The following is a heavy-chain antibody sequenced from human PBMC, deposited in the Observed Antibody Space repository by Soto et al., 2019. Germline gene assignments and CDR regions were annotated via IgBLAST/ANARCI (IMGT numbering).Heavy chain of an antibody. CDR3: ARHDCSSTSCYVHYYYYYGMDV. V-gene: IGHV1-69*13. J-gene: IGHJ6*02. CDR2: IIPIFGTA. D-gene: IGHD2-2*01. Sequence: SGKVSCKASGGTFSSYAISWVRQAPGQGLEWMGGIIPIFGTANYAQKFQGRVTITADESTSTAYMELSSLRSEDTAVYYCARHDCSSTSCYVHYYYYYGMDVWGQGTTVTVSS. CDR1: GGTFSSYA.